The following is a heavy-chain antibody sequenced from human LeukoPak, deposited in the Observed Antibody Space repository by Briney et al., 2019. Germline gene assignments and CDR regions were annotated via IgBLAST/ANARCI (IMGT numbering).Heavy chain of an antibody. CDR3: ARGWNYYDSSGYEI. CDR2: INHSGST. CDR1: GGSFSGYY. Sequence: SETLSLTCAVYGGSFSGYYWSWIRQPPGKGLEWIGEINHSGSTNYNPSLKSRVTISVDTSKNQFSLKLSSVTAADTAVYHCARGWNYYDSSGYEIWGQGTLVTVSS. V-gene: IGHV4-34*01. J-gene: IGHJ4*02. D-gene: IGHD3-22*01.